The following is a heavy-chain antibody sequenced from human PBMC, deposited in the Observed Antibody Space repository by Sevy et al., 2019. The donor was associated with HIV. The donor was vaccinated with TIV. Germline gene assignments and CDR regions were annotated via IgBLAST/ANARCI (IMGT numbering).Heavy chain of an antibody. Sequence: GGSLRLSCAASGFTFSSNTMNWVRQAPGKGLEWVSSISSRSSYIYYTDSVTGRFITSRDDARNSLYLDMYSLGFEDTAVYYCAKNPVWDDGSSPIDYWGQGTLVTVSS. CDR1: GFTFSSNT. CDR2: ISSRSSYI. V-gene: IGHV3-21*01. CDR3: AKNPVWDDGSSPIDY. J-gene: IGHJ4*02. D-gene: IGHD1-1*01.